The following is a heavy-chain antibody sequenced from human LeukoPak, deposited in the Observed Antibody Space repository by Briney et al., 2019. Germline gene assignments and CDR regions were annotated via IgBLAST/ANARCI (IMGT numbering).Heavy chain of an antibody. D-gene: IGHD3-10*01. CDR1: GGSFSGYY. CDR3: ARHGYLLWFGELKYNWFDP. V-gene: IGHV4-34*01. CDR2: INHSGST. J-gene: IGHJ5*02. Sequence: SESLSLTCAVYGGSFSGYYWSWIRQPPGKGLEWIGEINHSGSTNYNPSLKSRVTISVDTSKNQFSLKLSSVTAADTAVYYCARHGYLLWFGELKYNWFDPWGQGTLVTVSS.